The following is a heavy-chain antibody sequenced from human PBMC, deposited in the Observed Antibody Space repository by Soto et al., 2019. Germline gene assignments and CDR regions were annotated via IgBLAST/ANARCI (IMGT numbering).Heavy chain of an antibody. J-gene: IGHJ4*02. Sequence: QVQLVESGGGVVQPGRSVRLSCVASGFTFSNYGMHWVRRAPGKGLEWVAIVSYNGRKEYYADSVKGRFSISRDNSKNTLYIQMNTLRDEDTAVYYCAKDSLRGEVPAALNFDYWGRGTLVTVSS. CDR1: GFTFSNYG. CDR3: AKDSLRGEVPAALNFDY. V-gene: IGHV3-30*18. D-gene: IGHD2-2*01. CDR2: VSYNGRKE.